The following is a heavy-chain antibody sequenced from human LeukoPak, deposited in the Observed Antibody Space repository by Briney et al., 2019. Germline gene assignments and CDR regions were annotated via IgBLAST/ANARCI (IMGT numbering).Heavy chain of an antibody. D-gene: IGHD3-10*01. CDR1: GFTFSSYW. J-gene: IGHJ6*02. CDR2: IKQDGSEK. Sequence: GGSLRLSCAASGFTFSSYWMRWGRQAPGKGLEWVANIKQDGSEKYYVDSVKGRFTISRDNAKNSLYLQMNSLRAEDTAVYYCAREEFPWFGELLEERAFGMDVWGQGTTVTVSS. V-gene: IGHV3-7*04. CDR3: AREEFPWFGELLEERAFGMDV.